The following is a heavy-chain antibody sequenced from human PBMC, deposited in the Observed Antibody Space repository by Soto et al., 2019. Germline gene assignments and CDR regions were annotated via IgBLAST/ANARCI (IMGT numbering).Heavy chain of an antibody. Sequence: QVHLVQSGAEVRKPGASVKGSCKASGYTFSSYAMHWVRQAPGQRLEWMGWINAGYGNTKSSQKFQDRVTISRDTSASTAYMELTSLRSEDTAVYYCARDTGDGTFDFWGQGTLVTLSS. J-gene: IGHJ4*02. CDR3: ARDTGDGTFDF. CDR1: GYTFSSYA. V-gene: IGHV1-3*01. CDR2: INAGYGNT. D-gene: IGHD7-27*01.